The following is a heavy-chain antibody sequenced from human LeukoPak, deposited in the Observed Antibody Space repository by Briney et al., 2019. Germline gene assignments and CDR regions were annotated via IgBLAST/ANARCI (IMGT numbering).Heavy chain of an antibody. D-gene: IGHD2-2*03. CDR2: IIPVVGDT. V-gene: IGHV1-46*01. CDR3: AREVMDNLRFDY. J-gene: IGHJ4*01. CDR1: GYTFTSYY. Sequence: GSLKVSCKASGYTFTSYYMHWVRQAPGQGLEWMGIIIPVVGDTSNPQKFQGRLTMTRDTSTNTRYMELTSLRSEDTAVYYCAREVMDNLRFDYWGHGTLGT.